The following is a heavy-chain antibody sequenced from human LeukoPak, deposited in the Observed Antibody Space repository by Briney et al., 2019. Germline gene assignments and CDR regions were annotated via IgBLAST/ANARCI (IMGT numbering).Heavy chain of an antibody. CDR3: ARAADYGDYYYYYYMDV. Sequence: SETLSLTCTVSGYSISSGYYWGWIRQPPGKGLEWIGSIYHSGSTYYNPSLKSRVTISVDTSKNQFSLKLSSVTAADTAVYYCARAADYGDYYYYYYMDVWGKGTTVTVSS. CDR2: IYHSGST. D-gene: IGHD4-17*01. CDR1: GYSISSGYY. V-gene: IGHV4-38-2*02. J-gene: IGHJ6*03.